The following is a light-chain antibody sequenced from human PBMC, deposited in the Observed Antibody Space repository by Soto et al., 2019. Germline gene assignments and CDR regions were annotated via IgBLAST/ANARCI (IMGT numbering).Light chain of an antibody. CDR3: SSYTDSDNLYV. V-gene: IGLV2-14*01. Sequence: QSALTQPASVSGSPGQSITIPCNGTSSDVGGHDYVSWYQQHPDKAPKLTVFEVRKRPSGVSNRFSGSKSGNTASLSISGLQAEDEADYYCSSYTDSDNLYVFGSGTKVTVL. CDR1: SSDVGGHDY. CDR2: EVR. J-gene: IGLJ1*01.